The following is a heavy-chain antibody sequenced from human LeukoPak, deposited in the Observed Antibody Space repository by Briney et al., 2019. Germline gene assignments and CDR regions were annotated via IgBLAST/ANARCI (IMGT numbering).Heavy chain of an antibody. Sequence: ASVKVSCKASGYTFTSSGISWVRQAPGQGLEWMGWISAFNGNTNYAQKLQGRVTMTTDTSTTTANMELRSLRSDDTAVYYCARATNWNYAFDIWGQGTMVTVSS. CDR3: ARATNWNYAFDI. J-gene: IGHJ3*02. V-gene: IGHV1-18*01. D-gene: IGHD1-7*01. CDR1: GYTFTSSG. CDR2: ISAFNGNT.